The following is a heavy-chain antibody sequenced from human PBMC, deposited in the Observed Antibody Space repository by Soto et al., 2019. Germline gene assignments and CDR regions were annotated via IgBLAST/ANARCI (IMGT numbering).Heavy chain of an antibody. V-gene: IGHV3-33*01. D-gene: IGHD2-15*01. J-gene: IGHJ6*03. CDR1: GFTFSSYG. CDR3: ARDGDIVVVVAATGYMDV. Sequence: PGGSLRLSCAASGFTFSSYGMHWVRQAPGKGLEWVAVIWYDGSNKYYADSVKGRFTISRDNSKNTLYLQMNSLRAEDTAVYYCARDGDIVVVVAATGYMDVWGKGTTVTVSS. CDR2: IWYDGSNK.